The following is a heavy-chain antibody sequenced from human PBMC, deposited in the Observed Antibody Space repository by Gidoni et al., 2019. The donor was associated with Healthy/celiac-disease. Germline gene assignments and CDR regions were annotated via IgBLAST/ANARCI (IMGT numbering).Heavy chain of an antibody. CDR2: ISSSSSYI. Sequence: EVQLVESGGGLVKPGGSLRLSCAASGFPFISSSHTWVRQAPGKGLEWVSSISSSSSYIYYADSVKGRFNISRDNAKNSLYLQMNSLRAEDTAVYYCARDGYCSSTSCYHYYYYGMDVWGQGTTVTVSS. J-gene: IGHJ6*02. CDR1: GFPFISSS. D-gene: IGHD2-2*03. V-gene: IGHV3-21*01. CDR3: ARDGYCSSTSCYHYYYYGMDV.